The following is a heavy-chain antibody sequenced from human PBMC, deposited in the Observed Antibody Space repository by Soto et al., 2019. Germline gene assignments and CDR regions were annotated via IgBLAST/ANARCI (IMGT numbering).Heavy chain of an antibody. CDR3: AGNIAAAGRRYYGMDV. CDR1: GGSISSYY. CDR2: ISTTETT. J-gene: IGHJ6*02. D-gene: IGHD6-13*01. Sequence: QVQLQESGPGLVKPSETLSLTCTVSGGSISSYYWSWIRQPAGKGLEWIGRISTTETTNYNPSLKRRGSMSLDTSKSQVSLKLSSVTAADAAVYYCAGNIAAAGRRYYGMDVWGQGTTVTVSS. V-gene: IGHV4-4*07.